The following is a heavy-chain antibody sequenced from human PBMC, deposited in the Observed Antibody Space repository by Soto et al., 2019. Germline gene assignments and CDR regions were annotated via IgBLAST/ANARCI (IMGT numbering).Heavy chain of an antibody. Sequence: EVHLVESGGGLVKPGGPLRLSFAASGLPFGKAGMGWVGQAPGKGLQWVGRITTKGKTDYAAPVKDRFTISRDDSQNMVYLQMDSLKTEDTAVYYCTTDEEDNGNDGDFDYWGQGTLVTVSS. CDR2: ITTKGKT. CDR1: GLPFGKAG. D-gene: IGHD1-1*01. J-gene: IGHJ4*02. CDR3: TTDEEDNGNDGDFDY. V-gene: IGHV3-15*01.